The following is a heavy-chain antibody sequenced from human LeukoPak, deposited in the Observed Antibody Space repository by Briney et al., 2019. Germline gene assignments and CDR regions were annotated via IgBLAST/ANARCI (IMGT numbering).Heavy chain of an antibody. CDR2: ISGSGGST. V-gene: IGHV3-23*01. Sequence: GGSLRLSCAASGFTFSSYAMSWVRQAPGKGLEWVSAISGSGGSTYYADSVKGRFTISRDNSKNTLYLQMNSLRAEDTAVYYCAKMITMIVVVPSYYYGMDVWGQGTTVTVPS. CDR1: GFTFSSYA. D-gene: IGHD3-22*01. CDR3: AKMITMIVVVPSYYYGMDV. J-gene: IGHJ6*02.